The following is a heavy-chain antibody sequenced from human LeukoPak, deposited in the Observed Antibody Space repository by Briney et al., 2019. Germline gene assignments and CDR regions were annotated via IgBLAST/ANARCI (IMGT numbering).Heavy chain of an antibody. CDR1: GLTFSRYV. CDR3: ATLYGDYNWYFDL. Sequence: GGSLRLSCASSGLTFSRYVMGWVRQAPGKGLEWVSTLSASGGSTFYAASVKGRFTVSRDNSKNTLFLQMNTLRAEDTAEYYCATLYGDYNWYFDLWGRGTLVTVSS. V-gene: IGHV3-23*01. CDR2: LSASGGST. D-gene: IGHD4-17*01. J-gene: IGHJ2*01.